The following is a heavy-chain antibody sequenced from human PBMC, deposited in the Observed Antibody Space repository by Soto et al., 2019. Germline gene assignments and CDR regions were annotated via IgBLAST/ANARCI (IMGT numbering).Heavy chain of an antibody. CDR2: IYYSGST. V-gene: IGHV4-59*08. Sequence: QVQLQESGPGLVKPSETLSLTCTVSGDSISNYYWSWIRQPPGKGLEWIGYIYYSGSTNYNPSLKSLVAISQDTSKNQSPLRLGSVTPPDTAVYSWARNLWAASSWYLGAFESWAQGQWSPSLQ. CDR1: GDSISNYY. D-gene: IGHD6-13*01. J-gene: IGHJ3*02. CDR3: ARNLWAASSWYLGAFES.